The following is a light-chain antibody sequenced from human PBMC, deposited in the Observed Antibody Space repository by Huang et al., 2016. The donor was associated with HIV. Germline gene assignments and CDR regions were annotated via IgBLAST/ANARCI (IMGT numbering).Light chain of an antibody. CDR2: GVS. V-gene: IGKV3-15*01. CDR1: QSLSSQ. CDR3: QQYNDWPLT. Sequence: EIVMTQSPATLSVSPGERVTLSCRASQSLSSQLAWYQQKRGQAPRLLIYGVSTRATDIPARFSGSRSGTDFTLTINSLQSEDFATYYCQQYNDWPLTFGQGTEVEIK. J-gene: IGKJ1*01.